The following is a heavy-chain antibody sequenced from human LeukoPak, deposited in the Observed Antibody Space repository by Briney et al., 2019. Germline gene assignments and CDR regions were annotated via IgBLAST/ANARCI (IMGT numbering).Heavy chain of an antibody. D-gene: IGHD3-22*01. CDR2: IIPIFGTA. Sequence: SAKVSCKASGGTFSSYAISWVRQAPGQGLEWMGGIIPIFGTANYAQKFQGRVTITADESTSTAYMELSSLRSEDTAVCYCARDPQYYYDSSGYFDYWGQGTLVTVSS. CDR1: GGTFSSYA. CDR3: ARDPQYYYDSSGYFDY. V-gene: IGHV1-69*13. J-gene: IGHJ4*02.